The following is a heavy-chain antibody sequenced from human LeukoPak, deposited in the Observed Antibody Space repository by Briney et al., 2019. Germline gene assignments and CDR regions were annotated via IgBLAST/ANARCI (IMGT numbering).Heavy chain of an antibody. D-gene: IGHD3-10*01. J-gene: IGHJ6*03. V-gene: IGHV4-34*01. CDR2: MNHSGST. Sequence: PSETLSLTCAVYGGSFSGYYWSWIRQPPGKGLEWIGEMNHSGSTNYNPSLKSRVTISVDTSKNQFSLRLSSVTATDTAVYYCARRLGRKFGERFYYYHYMDVWGKGTTVTISS. CDR1: GGSFSGYY. CDR3: ARRLGRKFGERFYYYHYMDV.